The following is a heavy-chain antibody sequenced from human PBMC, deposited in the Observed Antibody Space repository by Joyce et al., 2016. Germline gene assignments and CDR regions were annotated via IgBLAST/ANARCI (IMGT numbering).Heavy chain of an antibody. CDR1: GFTFTRYW. CDR3: AREIWGPRE. D-gene: IGHD3-16*01. Sequence: EVQLVESGGGWVQPGESLTLSCAASGFTFTRYWMTWVRQAPGKGVEWGGNINEDGGAQNSVDSVEGRFTISRDNARNSVYLHISSLRGDDTAVYYCAREIWGPREWGQGTLVTVSS. J-gene: IGHJ4*02. CDR2: INEDGGAQ. V-gene: IGHV3-7*01.